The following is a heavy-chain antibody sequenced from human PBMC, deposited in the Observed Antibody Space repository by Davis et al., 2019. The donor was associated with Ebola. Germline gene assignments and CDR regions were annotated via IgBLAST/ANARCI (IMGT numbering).Heavy chain of an antibody. D-gene: IGHD3-16*01. Sequence: PGGSLRLSCAGSGFTFRNYAMNWVRQIPGKGLEWVSGISGSGDNTYYADSVKGRFTISRDTSKNTVYLQMNPLRAEDTAIYYCAKDQSDYIWGSYPGDFWGQGTLVTVSS. CDR2: ISGSGDNT. CDR3: AKDQSDYIWGSYPGDF. V-gene: IGHV3-23*01. CDR1: GFTFRNYA. J-gene: IGHJ4*02.